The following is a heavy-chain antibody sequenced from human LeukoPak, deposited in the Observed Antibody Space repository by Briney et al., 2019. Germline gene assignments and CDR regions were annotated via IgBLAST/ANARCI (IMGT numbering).Heavy chain of an antibody. D-gene: IGHD3-22*01. J-gene: IGHJ4*02. Sequence: SETLSLTCTVSGGSISSSSYYWGWIRQPPGKGLEWIGSIYYSGSTYYNPSLKSRVTISVDTSKNQFSLKLSSVTAADTAVYYCAREYYYDSSGLFDYWGQGTLVTVSS. CDR2: IYYSGST. CDR1: GGSISSSSYY. V-gene: IGHV4-39*07. CDR3: AREYYYDSSGLFDY.